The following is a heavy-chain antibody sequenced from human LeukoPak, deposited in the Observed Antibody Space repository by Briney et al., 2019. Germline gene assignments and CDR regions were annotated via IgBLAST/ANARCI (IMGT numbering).Heavy chain of an antibody. Sequence: GGSLRLSCAASGFTFSTYNMNWVRQAPGKGLEWVSSITSSSSYTFYADSVKGRFTVSRDNAKNSVYLQMNSLRPEDTARYYCARGSVLGYYFEYWGRGTLVTVSS. CDR3: ARGSVLGYYFEY. CDR2: ITSSSSYT. CDR1: GFTFSTYN. D-gene: IGHD3-10*02. V-gene: IGHV3-21*01. J-gene: IGHJ4*02.